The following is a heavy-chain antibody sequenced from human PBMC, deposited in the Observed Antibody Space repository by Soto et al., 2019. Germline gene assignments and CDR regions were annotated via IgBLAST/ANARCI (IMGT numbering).Heavy chain of an antibody. D-gene: IGHD3-9*01. J-gene: IGHJ6*02. CDR3: AKHLLAVSGYLHGLGV. CDR2: IRSKANSYAT. CDR1: GFTFSGSA. V-gene: IGHV3-73*01. Sequence: GGSLRLSCAASGFTFSGSAMHWVRQASGKGLEWVGRIRSKANSYATAYAASVKGRFTISRDDSKNTLSLQMNSLRAEDTAVYFCAKHLLAVSGYLHGLGVWCQGTTVTVSS.